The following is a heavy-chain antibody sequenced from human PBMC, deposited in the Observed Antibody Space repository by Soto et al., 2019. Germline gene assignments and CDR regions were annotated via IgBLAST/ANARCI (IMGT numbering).Heavy chain of an antibody. Sequence: GGSLRLSCAASGFTFSSYGMHWVRQAPGKGLEWVAVISNSSSTIYYADSVKGRFTISRDNAKNSLYLQMNSLRAEDTAVYYCARDYSSYGPFDYWGQGTLVTVSS. J-gene: IGHJ4*02. CDR3: ARDYSSYGPFDY. CDR1: GFTFSSYG. CDR2: ISNSSSTI. V-gene: IGHV3-48*01. D-gene: IGHD5-18*01.